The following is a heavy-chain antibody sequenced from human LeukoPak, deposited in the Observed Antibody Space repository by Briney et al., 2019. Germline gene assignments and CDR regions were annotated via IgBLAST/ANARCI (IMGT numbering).Heavy chain of an antibody. V-gene: IGHV1-2*02. Sequence: ASVKVSCKASGYTFTGYYMHWVRQAPGQGLEWMGWINPNSGGTNYAQKFQGRVTMTRDTSISTAYMELSRLRSDDTAVYYCARRIIAVAGRYFDYWGQGTLVTVSP. D-gene: IGHD6-19*01. CDR1: GYTFTGYY. J-gene: IGHJ4*02. CDR3: ARRIIAVAGRYFDY. CDR2: INPNSGGT.